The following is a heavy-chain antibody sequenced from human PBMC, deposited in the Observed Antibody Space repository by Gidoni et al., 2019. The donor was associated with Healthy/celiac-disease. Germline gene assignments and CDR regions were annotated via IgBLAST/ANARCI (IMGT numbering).Heavy chain of an antibody. CDR1: GFTFSSYA. Sequence: EVQLVESGGGLVQPGGSLRLSCAASGFTFSSYAMSWVRQAPGKGLEWVSAISGSGGSTYYADSVKGRFTISRDNSKNTLYLQMNSLRAEDTAVYYCAKEGANYYDSSSYYPYYFDYWGQGTLVTVSS. D-gene: IGHD3-22*01. V-gene: IGHV3-23*04. CDR3: AKEGANYYDSSSYYPYYFDY. J-gene: IGHJ4*02. CDR2: ISGSGGST.